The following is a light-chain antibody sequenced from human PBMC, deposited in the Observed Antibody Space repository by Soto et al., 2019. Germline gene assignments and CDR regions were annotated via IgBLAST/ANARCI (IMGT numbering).Light chain of an antibody. CDR3: SSYTSSSTYV. CDR1: SSDLGGYNY. J-gene: IGLJ1*01. Sequence: QSALTQPASVSGSPGQSITISCTRTSSDLGGYNYVSWYQQHPGKAPKLMIYDVSNRPSGVSNRFSGSKSGNTASLTISGLQAEDEADYYCSSYTSSSTYVFGTGTKVTVL. V-gene: IGLV2-14*01. CDR2: DVS.